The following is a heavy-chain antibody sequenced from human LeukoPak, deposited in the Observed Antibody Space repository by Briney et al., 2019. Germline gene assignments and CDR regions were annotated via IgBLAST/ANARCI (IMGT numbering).Heavy chain of an antibody. J-gene: IGHJ5*02. D-gene: IGHD3-22*01. CDR2: IYYSGST. Sequence: SETLSLTCTVSGGSISSSSYYWGWIRQPPGKGLEWIGSIYYSGSTYYNPSLKSRVTISVDTSKNQFPLKLSSVTAADTAVYYCARDSMYYYDSSASFDPWGQGTLVTVSS. CDR1: GGSISSSSYY. V-gene: IGHV4-39*06. CDR3: ARDSMYYYDSSASFDP.